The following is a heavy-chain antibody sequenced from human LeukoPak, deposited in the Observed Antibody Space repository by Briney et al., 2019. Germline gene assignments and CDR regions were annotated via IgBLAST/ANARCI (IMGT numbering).Heavy chain of an antibody. CDR2: IYSGGST. CDR3: ARETDYSGKAVDY. D-gene: IGHD4-23*01. J-gene: IGHJ4*02. Sequence: GGSLRLSCAASGFTVSSNYMSWVRQAPGKGLEWVSVIYSGGSTYYADSVKGRFTISRDNSKNTLYLQMNSLRAEDTAVYYCARETDYSGKAVDYWGQGTLVTVSS. CDR1: GFTVSSNY. V-gene: IGHV3-53*01.